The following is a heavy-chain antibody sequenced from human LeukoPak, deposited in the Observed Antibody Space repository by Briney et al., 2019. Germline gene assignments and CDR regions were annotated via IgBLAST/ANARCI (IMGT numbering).Heavy chain of an antibody. CDR1: GGSISSSSYY. CDR2: IYYSGST. J-gene: IGHJ4*02. V-gene: IGHV4-39*07. Sequence: SETLSLTCTVSGGSISSSSYYWGWIRQPPGKGLEWIGSIYYSGSTYYNPSLKSRVTMSVDTSKNQFSLKLSSVTAADTAVYYCARDEDDYFDYWGQGTLVTVSS. CDR3: ARDEDDYFDY. D-gene: IGHD5-24*01.